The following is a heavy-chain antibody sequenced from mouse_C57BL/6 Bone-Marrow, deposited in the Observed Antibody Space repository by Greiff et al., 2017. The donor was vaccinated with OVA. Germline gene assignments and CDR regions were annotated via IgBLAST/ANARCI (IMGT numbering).Heavy chain of an antibody. CDR2: FHPYNDDT. CDR1: GYTFTTYP. CDR3: ARMKGLRQGSRYFDD. J-gene: IGHJ2*01. D-gene: IGHD2-4*01. Sequence: QVQLKQSGAELVKPGASVKMSCKASGYTFTTYPIEWMKQNHGKSLEWIGNFHPYNDDTKYNEKFKGKATLTVEKSSSTVYLELSRLTSDDSAVYYCARMKGLRQGSRYFDDWGQGTTLTVSS. V-gene: IGHV1-47*01.